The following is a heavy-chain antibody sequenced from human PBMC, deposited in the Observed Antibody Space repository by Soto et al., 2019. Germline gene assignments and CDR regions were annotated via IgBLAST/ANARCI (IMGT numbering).Heavy chain of an antibody. CDR1: GGSISSGGYY. V-gene: IGHV4-31*03. Sequence: QVQLQESGPGLVKPSQTLSLTCTVSGGSISSGGYYWSWIRQHPGKGLEWIGYIYYSGSTYYNPSLKSRVTIAVDTSKNQSSRKLSSVTAADTAVYYCARAPFDPGGSWFYPWGQGTLVTVSS. J-gene: IGHJ5*02. D-gene: IGHD1-26*01. CDR2: IYYSGST. CDR3: ARAPFDPGGSWFYP.